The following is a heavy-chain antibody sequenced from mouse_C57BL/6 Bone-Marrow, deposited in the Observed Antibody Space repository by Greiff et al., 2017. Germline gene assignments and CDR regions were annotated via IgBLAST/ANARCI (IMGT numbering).Heavy chain of an antibody. CDR1: GFTFSSYA. CDR3: AREAITTVVALYYYAMDY. D-gene: IGHD1-1*01. Sequence: EVKLVESGGGLVKPGGSLKLSCAASGFTFSSYAMSWVRQTPEKRLEWVATISDGGSYTYYPDNVKGRFTISRDNAKTNLYLQMSHLKSEDTAMYYCAREAITTVVALYYYAMDYWGQGTSVTVSS. J-gene: IGHJ4*01. V-gene: IGHV5-4*01. CDR2: ISDGGSYT.